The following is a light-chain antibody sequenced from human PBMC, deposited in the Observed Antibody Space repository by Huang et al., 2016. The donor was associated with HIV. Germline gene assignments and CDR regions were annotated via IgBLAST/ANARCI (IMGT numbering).Light chain of an antibody. Sequence: AIRMTQSPSSLYASTGDRVTITCRSNQHINDYLAWYRQKPGRAPEPLIYGASRVSAGISSRISGSGSGTDFSLTISCLQSEDFVTYYCQQYFSYPQTFGQGTKVEVK. CDR3: QQYFSYPQT. CDR2: GAS. V-gene: IGKV1-8*01. J-gene: IGKJ1*01. CDR1: QHINDY.